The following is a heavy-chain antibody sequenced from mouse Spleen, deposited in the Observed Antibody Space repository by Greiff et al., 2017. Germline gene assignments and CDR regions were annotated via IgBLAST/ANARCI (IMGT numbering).Heavy chain of an antibody. V-gene: IGHV5-12*02. CDR3: ARNLLTGNAMDY. Sequence: EVKLMESGGGLVQPGGSLKLSCATSGFTFSDYYMYWVRQTPEKRLEWVAYISNGGGSTYYPDTVKGRFTISRDNAKNTLYLQMSRLKSEDTAMYYCARNLLTGNAMDYWGQGTSVTVSS. J-gene: IGHJ4*01. D-gene: IGHD4-1*01. CDR1: GFTFSDYY. CDR2: ISNGGGST.